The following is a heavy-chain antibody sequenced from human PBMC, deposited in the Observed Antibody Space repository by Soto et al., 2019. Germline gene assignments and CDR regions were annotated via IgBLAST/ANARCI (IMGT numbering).Heavy chain of an antibody. CDR1: GGSFSDYY. V-gene: IGHV4-34*01. Sequence: QVHLQQWGAGLLKPSETLSLTCAVYGGSFSDYYLSWIRQPPGKGLEWIGEINPSGSTNYNPSLKPRVTISVYTSKHQFSLRLSSVTAADTSVYYCARGGIVVVVAATNWYFDLWGRGTPVTVSS. CDR2: INPSGST. CDR3: ARGGIVVVVAATNWYFDL. J-gene: IGHJ2*01. D-gene: IGHD2-15*01.